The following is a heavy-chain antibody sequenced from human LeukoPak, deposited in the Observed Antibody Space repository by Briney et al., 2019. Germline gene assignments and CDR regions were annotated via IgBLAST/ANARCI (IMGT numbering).Heavy chain of an antibody. D-gene: IGHD3-3*01. Sequence: PSETLSLTYAVYGGSFSGYYWSWIRQPPGKGLEWIGEINHSGSTNYNPSLKSRVTISVDTSKNQFSLKLSSVTAADTAVYYCARSITIFGVVQSIRRWFDPWGQGTLVTVSS. CDR3: ARSITIFGVVQSIRRWFDP. J-gene: IGHJ5*02. CDR1: GGSFSGYY. CDR2: INHSGST. V-gene: IGHV4-34*01.